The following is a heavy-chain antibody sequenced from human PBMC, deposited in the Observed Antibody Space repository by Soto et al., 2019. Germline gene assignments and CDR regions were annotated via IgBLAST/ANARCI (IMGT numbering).Heavy chain of an antibody. CDR3: AHQSDSVAYLDY. Sequence: QITLKESGPTLVKPTQTLTLTCTFSGFSLTSGAVAVAWIRQPPGKALEGLALIYWDDDKGYSPSLKSRLTITKDTSKNEVVLTMTHMGPVDTAIYYGAHQSDSVAYLDYWGQGALVTVSA. D-gene: IGHD3-22*01. J-gene: IGHJ4*02. V-gene: IGHV2-5*02. CDR1: GFSLTSGAVA. CDR2: IYWDDDK.